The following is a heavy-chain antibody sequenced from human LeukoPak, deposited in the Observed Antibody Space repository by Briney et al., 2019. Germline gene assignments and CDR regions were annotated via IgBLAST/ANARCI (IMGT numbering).Heavy chain of an antibody. J-gene: IGHJ6*03. CDR3: ARASREELIDYYYYMGV. D-gene: IGHD1-26*01. V-gene: IGHV1-69*05. CDR2: IIPIFGTA. Sequence: GASMKVSCKASGGTFSSYAISWVRQAPGQGLEWMGGIIPIFGTANYAQKFQGRVTITTDESTSTAYMELSSLRSEDTAVYYCARASREELIDYYYYMGVWGKGTTVTVSS. CDR1: GGTFSSYA.